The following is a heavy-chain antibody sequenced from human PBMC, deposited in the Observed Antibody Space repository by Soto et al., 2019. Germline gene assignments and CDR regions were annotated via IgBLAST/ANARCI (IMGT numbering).Heavy chain of an antibody. CDR3: ARGSPYSGSYYYYYGMDV. Sequence: ASVKVSCKASGYTFTSYGISWARQAPGQGLEWMGWISAYNGNTNYAQKLQGRVTMTTDTSTSTAYMELRSLRSDDTAVYYCARGSPYSGSYYYYYGMDVWGQGTTVTVSS. D-gene: IGHD1-26*01. CDR1: GYTFTSYG. J-gene: IGHJ6*02. CDR2: ISAYNGNT. V-gene: IGHV1-18*01.